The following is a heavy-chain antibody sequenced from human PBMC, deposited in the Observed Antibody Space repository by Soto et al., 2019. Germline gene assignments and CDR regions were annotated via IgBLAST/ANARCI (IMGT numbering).Heavy chain of an antibody. Sequence: QVQLQESGPGLVKPSQTLSLTCTVSGGSINSGDYYWSWVRQVPGKGLEWIGFISYSGNTHYNPSLESRGTISKDTSKHPSSLRLNSMTAADSAVYYCAREVSPNSRGWYTVLVRWFDPWGQGTLVTVSS. CDR3: AREVSPNSRGWYTVLVRWFDP. CDR1: GGSINSGDYY. V-gene: IGHV4-31*03. D-gene: IGHD6-19*01. CDR2: ISYSGNT. J-gene: IGHJ5*02.